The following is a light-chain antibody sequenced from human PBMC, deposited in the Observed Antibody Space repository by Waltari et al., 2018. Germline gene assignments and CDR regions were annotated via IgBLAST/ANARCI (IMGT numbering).Light chain of an antibody. Sequence: DIHMTQSPSSLSAPVGDRVTITCQASQDIKQSLNWFHQKPGTATEVLIFDASNSQTGAPSRFSGSGSGTDFTFTISSLQPGDMGTYYCQQYHSVPLTFGGGTTVEIK. CDR3: QQYHSVPLT. V-gene: IGKV1-33*01. CDR1: QDIKQS. J-gene: IGKJ4*01. CDR2: DAS.